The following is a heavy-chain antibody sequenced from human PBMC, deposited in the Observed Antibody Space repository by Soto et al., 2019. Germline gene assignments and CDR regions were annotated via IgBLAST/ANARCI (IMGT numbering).Heavy chain of an antibody. D-gene: IGHD6-13*01. J-gene: IGHJ4*02. CDR2: IIPYYNTL. CDR1: EGTFNSYA. Sequence: QAQVVQSGAEVRKPGSSVKLSCKASEGTFNSYAIAWVRQAPGQGLEWMGGIIPYYNTLNYAQKFQDRVTITADDSTNTGYMELSSLRSDDTAVYFCASGASRWYPYFLDSWAQGTVVTVSS. V-gene: IGHV1-69*01. CDR3: ASGASRWYPYFLDS.